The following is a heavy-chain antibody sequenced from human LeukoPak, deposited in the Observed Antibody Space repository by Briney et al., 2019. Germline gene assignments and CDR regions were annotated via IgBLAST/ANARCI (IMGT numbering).Heavy chain of an antibody. CDR3: ARGAIFGVVFYYYYGMDV. CDR1: GFTFSSYS. D-gene: IGHD3-3*01. Sequence: GSLRLSCAASGFTFSSYSMMWVRQAPGKGLEWIGEINHSGSTNYNPSLKSRVTISVDTSKNQFSLKLSSVTAADTAVYYCARGAIFGVVFYYYYGMDVWGQGTTVTVSS. V-gene: IGHV4-34*01. J-gene: IGHJ6*02. CDR2: INHSGST.